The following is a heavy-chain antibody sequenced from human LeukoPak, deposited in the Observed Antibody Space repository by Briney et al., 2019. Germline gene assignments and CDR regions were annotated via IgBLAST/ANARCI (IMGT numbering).Heavy chain of an antibody. CDR2: INHSGST. V-gene: IGHV4-34*01. Sequence: PSETLSLTCAVYGGSFSGYYWSWIRQPPGKGLEWIGQINHSGSTNYNPSLKSRVTISVDTSKNQFSLKLTSVTAADTAVYYCARPYTSDIKYDYWGQGTLVTVSS. J-gene: IGHJ4*02. CDR3: ARPYTSDIKYDY. D-gene: IGHD6-6*01. CDR1: GGSFSGYY.